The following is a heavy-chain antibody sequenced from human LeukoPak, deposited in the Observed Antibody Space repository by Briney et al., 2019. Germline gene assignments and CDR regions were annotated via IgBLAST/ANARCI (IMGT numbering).Heavy chain of an antibody. CDR2: ISGSGGGT. V-gene: IGHV3-23*01. CDR1: GFTFSSYA. Sequence: GGSLRLSCAASGFTFSSYAMSWVRQAPGKGLEWVSAISGSGGGTYYADSVKGRFTISRDNSKNTLYLQMNSLRAEDTAVYYCAKDPDYYDFWSGYLRGAFDIWGQGTMVTVSS. CDR3: AKDPDYYDFWSGYLRGAFDI. J-gene: IGHJ3*02. D-gene: IGHD3-3*01.